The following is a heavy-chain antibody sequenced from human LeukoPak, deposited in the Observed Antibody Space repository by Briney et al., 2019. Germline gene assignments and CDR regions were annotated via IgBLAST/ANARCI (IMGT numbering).Heavy chain of an antibody. Sequence: PSETLSLTCAVYGGSFSGYYWSWIRQPPGKGLEWIGEINHSGSTNYNPSLKSRVTISVDTSKNQFSLKLSSVTAADTAVHYCARGPIDLSSYVWGSYRYWGQGTLVTVSS. D-gene: IGHD3-16*02. V-gene: IGHV4-34*01. CDR3: ARGPIDLSSYVWGSYRY. J-gene: IGHJ4*02. CDR1: GGSFSGYY. CDR2: INHSGST.